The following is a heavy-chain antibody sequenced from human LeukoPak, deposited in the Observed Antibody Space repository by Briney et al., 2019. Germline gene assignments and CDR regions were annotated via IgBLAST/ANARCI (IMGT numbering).Heavy chain of an antibody. CDR2: ISGSGGST. Sequence: QTGGSPRLSCAASGFTFSSYAMSWVRQAPGKGLEWVSAISGSGGSTYYADSVKGRFTISRDNSKNTLYLQMNSLRAEDTAVYYCAKSKYSSSSDALDYWGQGTLVTVSS. CDR1: GFTFSSYA. J-gene: IGHJ4*02. V-gene: IGHV3-23*01. D-gene: IGHD6-6*01. CDR3: AKSKYSSSSDALDY.